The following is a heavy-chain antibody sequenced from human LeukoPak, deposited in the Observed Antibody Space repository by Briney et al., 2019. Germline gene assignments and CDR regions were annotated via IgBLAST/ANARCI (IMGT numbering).Heavy chain of an antibody. CDR2: IYPAASDT. J-gene: IGHJ4*02. CDR3: ARQSRDGSKTRGYYFDY. CDR1: GYTFTNYW. D-gene: IGHD3-10*01. Sequence: GESLKISCQVSGYTFTNYWIGWVRQMPGKGLESMGIIYPAASDTTYSPSFQGQVTVSADKSISTVYLQWSSLKASDTAMYYCARQSRDGSKTRGYYFDYWGQGTLVTVSS. V-gene: IGHV5-51*01.